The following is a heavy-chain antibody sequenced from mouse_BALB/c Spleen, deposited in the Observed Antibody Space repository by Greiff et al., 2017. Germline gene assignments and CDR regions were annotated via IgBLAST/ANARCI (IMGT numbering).Heavy chain of an antibody. CDR3: ARDRYGDY. CDR1: GFTFSDYY. V-gene: IGHV5-4*02. Sequence: EVQGVESGGGLVKPGGSLKLSCAASGFTFSDYYMYWVRQTPEKRLEWVATISDGGSYTYYPDSVKGRFTISRDNAKNNLYLQMSSLKSEDTAMYYCARDRYGDYWGQGTTLTVSS. J-gene: IGHJ2*01. D-gene: IGHD2-10*02. CDR2: ISDGGSYT.